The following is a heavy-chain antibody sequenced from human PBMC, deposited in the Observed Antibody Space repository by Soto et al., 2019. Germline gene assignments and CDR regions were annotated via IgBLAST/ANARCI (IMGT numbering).Heavy chain of an antibody. CDR3: ARDAAYHDFSSGYSGYSLHS. J-gene: IGHJ4*02. Sequence: DTLSHSYTFAGCSSGGYGWSWIRQPPGKGLEWIGYIYYSGSTNYNPSLKSRVTISVDTSKNQFSLKLSSVTAADTAVYYCARDAAYHDFSSGYSGYSLHSCGPAPPVTAS. CDR1: GCSSGGYG. CDR2: IYYSGST. V-gene: IGHV4-59*01. D-gene: IGHD3-3*01.